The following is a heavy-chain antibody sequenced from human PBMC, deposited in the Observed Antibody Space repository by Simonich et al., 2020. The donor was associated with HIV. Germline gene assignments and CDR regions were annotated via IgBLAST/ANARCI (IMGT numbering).Heavy chain of an antibody. Sequence: VQLVESGGGVVQAGRSLRLSCAASGFTFSSYALSWVRQAQGKGRGWVSAISGSGGSTNYADSVEGRYTIARDNSKNTLYLQMNSLRAEDTAVYYCAKGSGSYGFDYYYGMDVWGQGTTVTVSS. D-gene: IGHD1-26*01. CDR1: GFTFSSYA. CDR2: ISGSGGST. J-gene: IGHJ6*02. CDR3: AKGSGSYGFDYYYGMDV. V-gene: IGHV3-23*04.